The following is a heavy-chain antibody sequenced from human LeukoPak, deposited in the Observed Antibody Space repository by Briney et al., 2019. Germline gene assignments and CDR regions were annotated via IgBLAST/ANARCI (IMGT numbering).Heavy chain of an antibody. V-gene: IGHV3-23*01. CDR2: ISCSGGST. D-gene: IGHD4-23*01. CDR1: GFTFSSYA. CDR3: AKARWAPTYYDY. J-gene: IGHJ4*02. Sequence: GGSLRLSCAASGFTFSSYAMSWVRQAPGKGLEGVSAISCSGGSTYYADAVKGRFTISRDNYKNTLYLQMNSLRAEDTAVYYCAKARWAPTYYDYWGQGTLVTVSS.